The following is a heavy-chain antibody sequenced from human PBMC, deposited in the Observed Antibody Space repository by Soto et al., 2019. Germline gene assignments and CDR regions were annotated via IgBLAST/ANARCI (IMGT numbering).Heavy chain of an antibody. V-gene: IGHV3-30*03. J-gene: IGHJ4*02. CDR2: ISYDRSKR. CDR3: ARSQQPPDFDS. Sequence: QVQLVESGGGVVQPGRSLRLSCAASGFSFSTYGMHWVRQAPGKGLEWVAVISYDRSKRYYADSVKGRFTVSRDNSKNTLYLQMNSLRAEDTAVYYCARSQQPPDFDSWGQGTLVTVSS. D-gene: IGHD6-13*01. CDR1: GFSFSTYG.